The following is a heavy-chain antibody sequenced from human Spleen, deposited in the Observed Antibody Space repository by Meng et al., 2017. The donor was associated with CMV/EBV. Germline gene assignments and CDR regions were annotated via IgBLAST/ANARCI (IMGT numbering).Heavy chain of an antibody. CDR1: GFTFSSYA. CDR2: ISYDGSNK. Sequence: GESLKISCAASGFTFSSYATHWVRQAPGKGLEWVAVISYDGSNKYYADSVKGRFTISRDNSKNTLYLQMNSLRAEDTAVYYCAREAEGDARNAFDIWGQGTMVTVSS. V-gene: IGHV3-30*04. CDR3: AREAEGDARNAFDI. J-gene: IGHJ3*02. D-gene: IGHD3-16*01.